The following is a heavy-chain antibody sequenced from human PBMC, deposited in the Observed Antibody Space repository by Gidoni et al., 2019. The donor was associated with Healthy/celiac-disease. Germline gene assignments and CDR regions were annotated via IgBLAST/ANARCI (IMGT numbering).Heavy chain of an antibody. CDR3: TRGNVVAATAARWDYFDY. CDR2: IRSKAYGGTT. J-gene: IGHJ4*02. V-gene: IGHV3-49*01. Sequence: EAQLGESGGGLVQPGRSLRLSCTASGFTFGDYAMRWFRQARGKELEWVGFIRSKAYGGTTEYTASVKGRFTISRDDSKSNAYLQMNSLKAEDTAVYYCTRGNVVAATAARWDYFDYWGQGTLVTVSS. D-gene: IGHD2-15*01. CDR1: GFTFGDYA.